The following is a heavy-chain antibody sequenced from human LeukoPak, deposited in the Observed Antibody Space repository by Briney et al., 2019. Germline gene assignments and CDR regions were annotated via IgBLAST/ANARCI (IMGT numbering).Heavy chain of an antibody. CDR2: INPNSGGT. D-gene: IGHD3-22*01. CDR3: ARSEYGSSGYAQH. CDR1: GYTFTGYY. V-gene: IGHV1-2*02. Sequence: ASVKVSCKASGYTFTGYYMHWVRQAPGQGLEWMGWINPNSGGTNYAQKFQGRVTMTRDTSTSTVYMELSSLRSEDTAVYYCARSEYGSSGYAQHWGQGTLVTVSS. J-gene: IGHJ1*01.